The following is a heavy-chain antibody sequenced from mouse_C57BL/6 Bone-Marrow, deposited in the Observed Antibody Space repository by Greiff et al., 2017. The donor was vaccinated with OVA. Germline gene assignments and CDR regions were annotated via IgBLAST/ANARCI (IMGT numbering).Heavy chain of an antibody. J-gene: IGHJ2*01. D-gene: IGHD1-1*01. CDR2: IHPNSGST. CDR3: ARLMTTVVATEYFDY. CDR1: GYTFTSYW. Sequence: VQLQQPGAELVKPGASVKLSCKASGYTFTSYWMHWVKQRPGQGLEWIGMIHPNSGSTNYNEKFKSKATLTVDKSSSTAYMQLSSLTSEDSAVYYCARLMTTVVATEYFDYWGQGTTLTVSS. V-gene: IGHV1-64*01.